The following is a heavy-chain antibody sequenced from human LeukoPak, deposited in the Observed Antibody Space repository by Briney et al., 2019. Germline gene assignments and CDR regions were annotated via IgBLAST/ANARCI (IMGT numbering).Heavy chain of an antibody. CDR3: ARRRQDWNYYYYDMDV. Sequence: SETLSLTCTVSGDSISSSSNYRGWIRQPPGKGLEWIGSIYYSGKTYYNPSLKSRVTISVDPSKNQFSLKLSSVTAADTAVYYCARRRQDWNYYYYDMDVWGQGTTVTVSS. V-gene: IGHV4-39*01. J-gene: IGHJ6*02. CDR2: IYYSGKT. CDR1: GDSISSSSNY. D-gene: IGHD2-21*01.